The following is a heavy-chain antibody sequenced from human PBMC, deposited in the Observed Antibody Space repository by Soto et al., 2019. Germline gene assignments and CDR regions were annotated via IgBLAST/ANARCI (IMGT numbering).Heavy chain of an antibody. CDR3: TTGIDSSGYYWAFDI. Sequence: SVSNAWMNWVRQAPGKGLEWVGRIKSKTDGGTTDYDAPVKGRFTISRDDSKNTLYLQMNSLKTEDTAVYYCTTGIDSSGYYWAFDIWGQGTMVTVSS. CDR2: IKSKTDGGTT. D-gene: IGHD3-22*01. CDR1: SVSNAW. V-gene: IGHV3-15*07. J-gene: IGHJ3*02.